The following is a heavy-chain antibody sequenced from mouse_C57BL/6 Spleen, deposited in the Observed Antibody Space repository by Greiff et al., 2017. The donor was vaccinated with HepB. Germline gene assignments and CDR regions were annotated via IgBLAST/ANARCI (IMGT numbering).Heavy chain of an antibody. J-gene: IGHJ4*01. Sequence: QVQLQQSGAELARPGASVKLSCKASGYTFTSYGISWVKQRTGQGLEWIGEIYPRSGNTYYNEKFKGKATLTADKSSSTAYMELRSLTSEDSAVYFCARSRAYYSNYDAMDYWGQGTSVTVSS. CDR3: ARSRAYYSNYDAMDY. V-gene: IGHV1-81*01. CDR1: GYTFTSYG. CDR2: IYPRSGNT. D-gene: IGHD2-5*01.